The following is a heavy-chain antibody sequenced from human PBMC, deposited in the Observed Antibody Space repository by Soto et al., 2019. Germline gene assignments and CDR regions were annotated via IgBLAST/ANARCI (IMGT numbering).Heavy chain of an antibody. Sequence: ASVKVSCKASGYTFTSYGISWVRQAPGQGLEWMGWISAYNGNTNYAQKLQGRVTMTTDTSTSTAYMELRSLRSDDTAVYYCARVRGYYDNTGPLDYWGQGTLVTGSS. V-gene: IGHV1-18*04. J-gene: IGHJ4*02. CDR1: GYTFTSYG. CDR2: ISAYNGNT. D-gene: IGHD3-22*01. CDR3: ARVRGYYDNTGPLDY.